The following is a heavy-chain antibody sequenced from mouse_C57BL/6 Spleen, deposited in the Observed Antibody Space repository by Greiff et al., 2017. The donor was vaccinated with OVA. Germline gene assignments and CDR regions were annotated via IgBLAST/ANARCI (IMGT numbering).Heavy chain of an antibody. CDR3: ARHEDNYYGSSYYFDY. V-gene: IGHV1-62-2*01. D-gene: IGHD1-1*01. CDR1: GYTFTEYT. J-gene: IGHJ2*01. CDR2: FYPGSGSI. Sequence: QVQLKQSGAELVKPGASVKLSCKASGYTFTEYTIHWVKQRSGQGLEWIGWFYPGSGSIKYNEKFKDKATLTADKSSSTVYMELSRLTSEDSAVYFCARHEDNYYGSSYYFDYWGQGTTLTVSS.